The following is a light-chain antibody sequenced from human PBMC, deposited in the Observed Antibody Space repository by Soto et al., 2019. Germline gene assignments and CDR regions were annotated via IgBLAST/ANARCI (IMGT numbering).Light chain of an antibody. J-gene: IGLJ1*01. CDR3: CSYAGSSTYYV. Sequence: QSALTQPASVSGSPGQSITISCTGTSSDVGSYNLVSLYQQHPGKAPKLMIYEGSKRPSGVSNRFSGSKSDNTASLTISGLQAEDEADYYCCSYAGSSTYYVFGTGTKLTVL. V-gene: IGLV2-23*01. CDR1: SSDVGSYNL. CDR2: EGS.